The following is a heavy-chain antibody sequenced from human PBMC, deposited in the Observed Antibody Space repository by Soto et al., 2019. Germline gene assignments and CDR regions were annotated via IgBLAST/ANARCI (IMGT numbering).Heavy chain of an antibody. V-gene: IGHV3-23*01. CDR3: AKWDGYGDS. CDR2: ISVGGDRT. Sequence: GGSLRLSCAASRFTFSSYAMCWVRQAPGKGLEWVSSISVGGDRTFYLESVKGRFTISSDTSKNVVYLQMNSLRANDTAVYFCAKWDGYGDSWGQGTLVTVS. D-gene: IGHD5-12*01. CDR1: RFTFSSYA. J-gene: IGHJ5*01.